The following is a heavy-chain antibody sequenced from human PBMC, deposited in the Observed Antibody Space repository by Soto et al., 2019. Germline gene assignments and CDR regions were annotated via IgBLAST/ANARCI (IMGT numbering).Heavy chain of an antibody. CDR3: AKGSGIAAAGTLRDY. J-gene: IGHJ4*02. V-gene: IGHV3-23*01. D-gene: IGHD6-13*01. CDR2: ISGSGGST. CDR1: GFTFSSYA. Sequence: GGSLRLSCAASGFTFSSYAMSWVRQAPGKGLEWASAISGSGGSTYYADSVKGRFTISRDNSKNTLYLQMNSLRAEDTAVYYCAKGSGIAAAGTLRDYWGQGTLVTVSS.